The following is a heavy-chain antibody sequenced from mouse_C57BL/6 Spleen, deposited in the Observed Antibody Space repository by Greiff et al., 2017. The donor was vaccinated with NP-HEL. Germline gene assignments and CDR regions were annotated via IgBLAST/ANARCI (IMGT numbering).Heavy chain of an antibody. J-gene: IGHJ4*01. CDR1: GFTFSDYG. V-gene: IGHV5-17*01. CDR2: ISSGSSTI. Sequence: DVKLVESGGGLVKPGGSLKLSCAASGFTFSDYGMHWVRQAPEKGLEWVAYISSGSSTIYYADTVKGRFTISRDNAKNTLFLQMTSLRSEDTAMYYCARRRTHAMDYWGQGTSVTVSS. CDR3: ARRRTHAMDY.